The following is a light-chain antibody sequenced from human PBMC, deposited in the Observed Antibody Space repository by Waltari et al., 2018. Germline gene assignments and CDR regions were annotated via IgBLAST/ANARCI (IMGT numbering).Light chain of an antibody. Sequence: QSALTQPASVSGSPGQSITIPCSGTSREVGGYNFVSWYQQHPGQAPKLMIYEVSNRASGVSNRFSGSKSGNTASLTISGLQAEDEADYYCSSYTSSSTWVFGGGTKLTVL. CDR2: EVS. CDR3: SSYTSSSTWV. CDR1: SREVGGYNF. V-gene: IGLV2-14*01. J-gene: IGLJ3*02.